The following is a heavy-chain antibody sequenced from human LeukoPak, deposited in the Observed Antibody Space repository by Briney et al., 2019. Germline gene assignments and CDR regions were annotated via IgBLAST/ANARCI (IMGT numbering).Heavy chain of an antibody. D-gene: IGHD3-3*01. V-gene: IGHV3-23*01. CDR3: AKESGQLDV. J-gene: IGHJ6*04. CDR2: ISGGGSST. Sequence: GGSLRLSCAASGFTFTSYAMSWVRQAPGKGLEWVSVISGGGSSTYYADSVKGRFTISRDNSKNTLYLQMNSLRGEDTAVYYCAKESGQLDVCGKGTTVTVSS. CDR1: GFTFTSYA.